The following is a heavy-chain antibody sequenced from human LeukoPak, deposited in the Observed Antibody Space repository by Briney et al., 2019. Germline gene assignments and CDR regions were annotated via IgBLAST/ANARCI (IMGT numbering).Heavy chain of an antibody. J-gene: IGHJ6*02. CDR2: ISGNAGST. CDR1: GFTLSSYA. CDR3: ARVQKVDCSGGSCYSDGGYYYGMDV. V-gene: IGHV3-23*01. Sequence: GGSLRLSCAASGFTLSSYAMSWVRQAPGKGLEWVSLISGNAGSTYYADSVKGRFTISRDITKNTLYLQMNSLRAEDTAVYYCARVQKVDCSGGSCYSDGGYYYGMDVRGQGTTVTVSS. D-gene: IGHD2-15*01.